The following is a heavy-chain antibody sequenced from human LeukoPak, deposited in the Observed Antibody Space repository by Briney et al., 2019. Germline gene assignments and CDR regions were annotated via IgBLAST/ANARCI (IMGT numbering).Heavy chain of an antibody. J-gene: IGHJ4*02. CDR3: ARDLGDYGDCYFDY. Sequence: GPVKVSCKASGYTFTSYYMHWVRRAPGQGLEWMGIINPSGGSTSYAQKFQGRVTMTRDTSTSTVYMELSSLRSEDTAVYYCARDLGDYGDCYFDYWGQGTLVTVSS. CDR2: INPSGGST. D-gene: IGHD4-17*01. CDR1: GYTFTSYY. V-gene: IGHV1-46*01.